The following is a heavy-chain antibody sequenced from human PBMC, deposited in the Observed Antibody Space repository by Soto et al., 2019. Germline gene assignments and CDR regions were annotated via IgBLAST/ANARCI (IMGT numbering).Heavy chain of an antibody. CDR3: AKDRGQWLVYGYYGMDV. V-gene: IGHV3-30*18. J-gene: IGHJ6*02. D-gene: IGHD6-19*01. CDR2: ISYDGSNK. Sequence: GGSLRLSCAASGFTFSSYGMHWVRQAPGKGLEWVAVISYDGSNKYYADSVKGRFTISRDNSKNTLYLQMNSLRAEDTAVYYCAKDRGQWLVYGYYGMDVWGQGTTVTVSS. CDR1: GFTFSSYG.